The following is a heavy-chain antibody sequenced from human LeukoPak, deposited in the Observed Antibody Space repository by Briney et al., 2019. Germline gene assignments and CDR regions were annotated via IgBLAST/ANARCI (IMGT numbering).Heavy chain of an antibody. J-gene: IGHJ6*02. D-gene: IGHD6-19*01. V-gene: IGHV5-51*01. Sequence: GESLKISCKGSGYTFTSYWIAWVRQMPGKGLEWMGIIYPGDSDTRYSPSFQGQVTISADKSISTAYLQWSSLKASDTAMYYCARRGGGWPQYYYYGMDVWGQGTTVTVSS. CDR3: ARRGGGWPQYYYYGMDV. CDR1: GYTFTSYW. CDR2: IYPGDSDT.